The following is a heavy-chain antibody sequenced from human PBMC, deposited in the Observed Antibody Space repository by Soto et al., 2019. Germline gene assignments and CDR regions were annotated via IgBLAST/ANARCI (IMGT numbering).Heavy chain of an antibody. CDR1: GFTFSSYA. V-gene: IGHV3-23*01. Sequence: GGSLRLSCAASGFTFSSYAMSWVRQAPGKGLEWVSGISGSGDSTYYADSVKGRFTISRDNSKNTLYLQMNSLRAEDTSVYYCAKGVPGIAVAGTGYFQHWGQGTLVSVSS. J-gene: IGHJ1*01. D-gene: IGHD6-19*01. CDR3: AKGVPGIAVAGTGYFQH. CDR2: ISGSGDST.